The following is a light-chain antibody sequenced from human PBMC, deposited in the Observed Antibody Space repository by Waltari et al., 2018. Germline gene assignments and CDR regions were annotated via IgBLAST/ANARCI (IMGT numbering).Light chain of an antibody. CDR2: AVS. CDR1: SSDVGRYNH. J-gene: IGLJ2*01. Sequence: QSALTQPASASGSPGQSITISCTGTSSDVGRYNHVSWYQHHPGKAPKLIIYAVSSRPSGVSSRFSGSKSGNTASLTISGLQAEDEADYYCSSYAGTSTRVVFGGGTKLTVL. CDR3: SSYAGTSTRVV. V-gene: IGLV2-14*01.